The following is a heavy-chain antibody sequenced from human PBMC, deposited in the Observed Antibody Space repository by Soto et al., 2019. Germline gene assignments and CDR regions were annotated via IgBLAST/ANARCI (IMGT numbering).Heavy chain of an antibody. D-gene: IGHD1-26*01. Sequence: LSLTCTVSGGSISSGGYYWSWIRQHPGKGLEWIGYIYYSGSTYYNPSLKSRVTISVDTSKNQFSLKLSSVTAADTAVYYCARSRERWFDPWGQGTLVTVPQ. CDR2: IYYSGST. V-gene: IGHV4-31*03. CDR3: ARSRERWFDP. CDR1: GGSISSGGYY. J-gene: IGHJ5*02.